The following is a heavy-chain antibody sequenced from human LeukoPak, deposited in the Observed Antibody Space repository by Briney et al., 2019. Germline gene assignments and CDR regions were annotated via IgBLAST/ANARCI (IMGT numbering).Heavy chain of an antibody. V-gene: IGHV4-59*01. CDR2: IYYSGST. CDR3: ARDGYSYGGDYYYYMDV. D-gene: IGHD5-18*01. J-gene: IGHJ6*03. Sequence: SETLSLTCTVSGGSISSYYWSWIRQPPGKGLEWIGYIYYSGSTNYNPSLKSRVTISVDTSKNQFSLKLSSVTAADRAVYYCARDGYSYGGDYYYYMDVWGKGTTVTVSS. CDR1: GGSISSYY.